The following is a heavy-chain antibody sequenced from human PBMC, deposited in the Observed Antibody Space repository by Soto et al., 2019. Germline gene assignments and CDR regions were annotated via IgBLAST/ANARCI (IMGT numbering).Heavy chain of an antibody. J-gene: IGHJ4*02. CDR2: IYYSGST. V-gene: IGHV4-61*01. CDR1: GDSINSYKYY. D-gene: IGHD1-20*01. CDR3: ASRNLRITHSFDY. Sequence: PSETLSLTCSVSGDSINSYKYYCDWNRQPPGKGLEWIGYIYYSGSTNYNPSLKSRVTISVDTSKNQFSLKLSSVTAADTAVYYCASRNLRITHSFDYWGQGTLVTVSS.